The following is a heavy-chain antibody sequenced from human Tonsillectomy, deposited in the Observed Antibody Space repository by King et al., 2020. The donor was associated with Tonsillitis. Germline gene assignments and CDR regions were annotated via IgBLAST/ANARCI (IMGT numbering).Heavy chain of an antibody. J-gene: IGHJ3*01. Sequence: VQLVESGGGLVQSGGSLRLSCAASGFSFSSYSMNWVRQAPGKGLEWVSYIGSSSTTIYYADSVKGRFTISRDNAKNSVYLQMNSLRAEDTAVYYCPRPPGSSSISGAFDFWGQGTMVTVSS. V-gene: IGHV3-48*01. CDR2: IGSSSTTI. CDR3: PRPPGSSSISGAFDF. CDR1: GFSFSSYS. D-gene: IGHD2-2*01.